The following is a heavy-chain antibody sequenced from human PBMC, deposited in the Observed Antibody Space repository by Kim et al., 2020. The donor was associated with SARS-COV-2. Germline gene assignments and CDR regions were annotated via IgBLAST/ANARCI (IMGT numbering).Heavy chain of an antibody. V-gene: IGHV3-9*01. D-gene: IGHD6-19*01. CDR3: AKGYNISGWYDGAHYYYGMCV. Sequence: GGSLRLSCAASGFTFDDYAMHWVRQAPGKGLEWVSGISWNSGSIGYADSVKGRFTISRDNAKNSLYLQMNSLRAEDTALYYCAKGYNISGWYDGAHYYYGMCVRCQGTTVTISS. J-gene: IGHJ6*02. CDR2: ISWNSGSI. CDR1: GFTFDDYA.